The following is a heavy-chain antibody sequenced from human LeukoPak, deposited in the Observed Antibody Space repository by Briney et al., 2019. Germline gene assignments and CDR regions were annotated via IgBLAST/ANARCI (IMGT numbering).Heavy chain of an antibody. CDR1: GYIFSNYG. V-gene: IGHV1-18*01. D-gene: IGHD7-27*01. CDR2: ISGHSGNT. CDR3: ARDFAWGSGGAPIDDNWLDP. J-gene: IGHJ5*02. Sequence: GASVKVSCKASGYIFSNYGITWVRQAPGHGLEWMGWISGHSGNTNYAQKFQDRAIMTTDTSTSTAYMELRSLRFDDTAVYYCARDFAWGSGGAPIDDNWLDPWGQGILVTVSS.